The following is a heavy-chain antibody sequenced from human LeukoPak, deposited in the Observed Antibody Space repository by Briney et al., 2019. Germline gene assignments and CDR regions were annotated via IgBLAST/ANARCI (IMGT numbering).Heavy chain of an antibody. V-gene: IGHV1-69*16. D-gene: IGHD2-21*01. CDR2: IIPILGTT. J-gene: IGHJ4*02. Sequence: GASVKVSCKASGGTFGTFPISWVRQAPGQGLDWMGGIIPILGTTKYAQRFQGRITLTTDEPPTTVYMELSSLRSDDTAIYYCARVSGESSGTSYSNQYFDFWGQGSLVIVSS. CDR3: ARVSGESSGTSYSNQYFDF. CDR1: GGTFGTFP.